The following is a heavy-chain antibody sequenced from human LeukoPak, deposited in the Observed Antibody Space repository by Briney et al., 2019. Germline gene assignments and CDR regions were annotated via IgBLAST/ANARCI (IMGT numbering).Heavy chain of an antibody. CDR3: ARCIAAAGIEYFQH. CDR2: IYYSGST. CDR1: GGSISSYY. D-gene: IGHD6-13*01. Sequence: SETLSLTCTVSGGSISSYYWSWIRRPPGKGLEWIGYIYYSGSTNYNPSLKSRVTISVDTSKNQFSLKLSSVTAADTAVYYCARCIAAAGIEYFQHWGQGTLVTVSS. J-gene: IGHJ1*01. V-gene: IGHV4-59*08.